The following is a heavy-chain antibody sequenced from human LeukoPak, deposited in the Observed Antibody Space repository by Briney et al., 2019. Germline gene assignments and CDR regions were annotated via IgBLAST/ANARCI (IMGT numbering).Heavy chain of an antibody. V-gene: IGHV4-59*12. CDR2: IYYGVRS. CDR3: ARGSSGNSFPFDY. Sequence: SETLSLTCIVSGGSISSYYWSWIRQSPGKGLEWIGYIYYGVRSSYNPSLKSRVTISVDTSKNQFSLRLSSVTAADTAVYYCARGSSGNSFPFDYWGEGTLVTVSS. D-gene: IGHD3-22*01. CDR1: GGSISSYY. J-gene: IGHJ4*02.